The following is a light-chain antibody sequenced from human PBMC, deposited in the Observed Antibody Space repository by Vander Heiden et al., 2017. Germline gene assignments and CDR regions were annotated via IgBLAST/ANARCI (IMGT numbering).Light chain of an antibody. V-gene: IGLV2-23*02. Sequence: QSALTQPASVSGSPGQSITISCTGTSSDVGSYNLVSWYQQHPGKAPILMIYEVSKRPSGVSNCFSGSKSGNTASLTISGLQAEDEADYYCCSYAGSNVFGTGTKVTVL. CDR2: EVS. CDR3: CSYAGSNV. CDR1: SSDVGSYNL. J-gene: IGLJ1*01.